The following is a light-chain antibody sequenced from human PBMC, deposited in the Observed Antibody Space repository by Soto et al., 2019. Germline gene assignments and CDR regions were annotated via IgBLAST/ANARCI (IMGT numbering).Light chain of an antibody. CDR1: QSVSRTY. V-gene: IGKV3-20*01. J-gene: IGKJ5*01. CDR2: GAS. CDR3: QQYNSYSTIT. Sequence: EIVLTQSPGTLSLSPGEIATLSCRASQSVSRTYLAWYQQKPGQTPRLLVYGASSRATGIPDRFSGSGSGTEFTLTISSLQPDDFATYYCQQYNSYSTITFGQGTRLENK.